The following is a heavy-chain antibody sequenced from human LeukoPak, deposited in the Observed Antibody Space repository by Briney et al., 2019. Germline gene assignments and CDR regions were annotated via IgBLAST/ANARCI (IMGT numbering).Heavy chain of an antibody. CDR3: ARALRANYYDSCYFDY. V-gene: IGHV4-59*01. J-gene: IGHJ4*02. CDR1: GGSISSYY. Sequence: SETLSLTCTVSGGSISSYYWSWIRQPPGKGLEWIGYIYYSGSTNYNPSLKSRVTISVDTSKNQFSLKLSSVTAADTAVYYYARALRANYYDSCYFDYWGQGTLVTVSS. D-gene: IGHD3-22*01. CDR2: IYYSGST.